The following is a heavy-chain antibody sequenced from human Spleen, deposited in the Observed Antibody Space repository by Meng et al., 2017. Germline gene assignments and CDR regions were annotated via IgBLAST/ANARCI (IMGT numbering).Heavy chain of an antibody. D-gene: IGHD6-19*01. J-gene: IGHJ4*02. CDR3: ARDHDSSGWYYFDY. CDR2: INPNSGGT. V-gene: IGHV1-2*06. CDR1: GYTFTGYY. Sequence: ASVKVSCKASGYTFTGYYMHWVRQAPGQGLEWMGRINPNSGGTTYAQNFQGRVTMTRDTSISTAYMELSRLRSDDTAVYYCARDHDSSGWYYFDYWGQGARVTVSS.